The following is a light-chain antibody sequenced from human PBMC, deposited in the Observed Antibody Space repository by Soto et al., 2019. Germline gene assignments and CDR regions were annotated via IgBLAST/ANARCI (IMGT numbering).Light chain of an antibody. Sequence: QSALTQPASVSGSPGQSITIACTGTSSDVGAYNHVSWYQQHPDKAPKLIIYDVTNRPAGVSNRFFGSKSGNTASLTISGLQDEDEADYYCSSYSTTNTLLVFCGGTKLTVL. CDR1: SSDVGAYNH. V-gene: IGLV2-14*01. J-gene: IGLJ2*01. CDR3: SSYSTTNTLLV. CDR2: DVT.